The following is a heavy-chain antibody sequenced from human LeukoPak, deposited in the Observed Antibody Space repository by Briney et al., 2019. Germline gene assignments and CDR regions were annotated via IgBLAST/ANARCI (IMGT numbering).Heavy chain of an antibody. J-gene: IGHJ4*02. D-gene: IGHD5-12*01. CDR1: GFSFSSYA. Sequence: GGSLRLSCAASGFSFSSYAMHWVRQAPGKGLEWVAFIRYDGSNKYYADSVKGRFTISRDNSKNTLYVQMNSLRAEDTAVYYYAKDFRGYSGSIDYWGQGTLVTVSS. V-gene: IGHV3-30*02. CDR2: IRYDGSNK. CDR3: AKDFRGYSGSIDY.